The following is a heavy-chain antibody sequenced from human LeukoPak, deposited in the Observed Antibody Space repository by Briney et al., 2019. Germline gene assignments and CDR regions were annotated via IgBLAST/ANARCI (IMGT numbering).Heavy chain of an antibody. Sequence: GGSLRLSCAASGFTFSSYAMNWVRQAPGKGPEWVSYIDTRGTTYYADSLKGRFTITRDNARSSLYLQMNSLRDEDTAVYYCARDDIVATSDAFDIWGQGTMVTVSS. V-gene: IGHV3-48*02. CDR3: ARDDIVATSDAFDI. J-gene: IGHJ3*02. CDR1: GFTFSSYA. D-gene: IGHD5-12*01. CDR2: IDTRGTT.